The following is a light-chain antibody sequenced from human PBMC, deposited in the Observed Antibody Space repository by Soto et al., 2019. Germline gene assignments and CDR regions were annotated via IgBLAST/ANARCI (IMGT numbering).Light chain of an antibody. CDR2: GAS. J-gene: IGKJ1*01. CDR1: QTVSRN. V-gene: IGKV3-20*01. Sequence: EIVLTQSPGTLSLSPGERATLSCRASQTVSRNLAWYQQRPGQAPRLLIYGASSRATGIPDRFSGSGSGTDFTLTISRLEPEDFAVYYCQQYGSSPLRTFGQGTKVDIK. CDR3: QQYGSSPLRT.